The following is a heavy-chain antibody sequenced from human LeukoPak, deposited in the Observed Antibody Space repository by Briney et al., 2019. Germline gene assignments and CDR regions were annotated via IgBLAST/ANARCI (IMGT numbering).Heavy chain of an antibody. J-gene: IGHJ4*02. CDR1: GYTFTSYD. CDR2: MNPNSGNT. Sequence: ASVKVSCKASGYTFTSYDINWVRQATGQGLEWMGWMNPNSGNTDYAQKFQGRITMTRNTSINTAYMELSSLRAEDTALYYCARSSPYCTITSCYEWYYFDSWGQGTLVTVSS. V-gene: IGHV1-8*01. CDR3: ARSSPYCTITSCYEWYYFDS. D-gene: IGHD2-2*01.